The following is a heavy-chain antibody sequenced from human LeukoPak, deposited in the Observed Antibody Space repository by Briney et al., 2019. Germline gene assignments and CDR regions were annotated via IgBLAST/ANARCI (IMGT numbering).Heavy chain of an antibody. D-gene: IGHD4-17*01. CDR1: GFTFSSYE. CDR3: ARGPDGDTGWFDP. J-gene: IGHJ5*02. V-gene: IGHV3-48*03. CDR2: ISSSGSTI. Sequence: GGSLRLSCAASGFTFSSYEMNWVRQAPGKGLEWASYISSSGSTIYYADSVKGRFTISRDNAKNSLYLQMNSLRAEDTAVYYCARGPDGDTGWFDPWGQGTLVTVSS.